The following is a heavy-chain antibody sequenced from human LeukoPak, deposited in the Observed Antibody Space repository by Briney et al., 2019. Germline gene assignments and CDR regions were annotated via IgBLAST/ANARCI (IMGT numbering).Heavy chain of an antibody. D-gene: IGHD4-17*01. CDR3: ARDENYGNFFNVDY. CDR1: GYSVVLYG. CDR2: MSGSTGDT. V-gene: IGHV1-18*01. Sequence: ASVKVSCKASGYSVVLYGISWVRQAPGEGPEWMGWMSGSTGDTNYAQKFQGRVTTTEDTTSSTAYMPRSSVRLDVRARQYCARDENYGNFFNVDYWGQGTLVTVSS. J-gene: IGHJ4*02.